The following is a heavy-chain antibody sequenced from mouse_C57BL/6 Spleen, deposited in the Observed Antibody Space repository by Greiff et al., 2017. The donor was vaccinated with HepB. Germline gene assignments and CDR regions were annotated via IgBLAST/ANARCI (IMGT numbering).Heavy chain of an antibody. CDR1: GYTFTDYN. V-gene: IGHV1-18*01. CDR3: ARRPYGSSFYWYFDV. J-gene: IGHJ1*03. D-gene: IGHD1-1*01. CDR2: INPNNGGT. Sequence: EVQLVESGPELVKPGASVKIPCKASGYTFTDYNMDWVKQSHGKSLEWIGDINPNNGGTIYNQKFKGKATLTVDKSSSTAYMELRSLTSEDTAVYYCARRPYGSSFYWYFDVWGTGTTVTVSS.